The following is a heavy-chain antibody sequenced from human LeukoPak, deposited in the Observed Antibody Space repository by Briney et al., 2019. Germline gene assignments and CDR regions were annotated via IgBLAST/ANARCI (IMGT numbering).Heavy chain of an antibody. J-gene: IGHJ3*02. D-gene: IGHD5-12*01. Sequence: ASVKVSCKASGYSFTSYGITWVRQAPGQGLEWMGWISAYNGNTNYAQLLQGRVTMTTDTSTSTAYMELRSLRSDDTAVYYCAREDGATINAFDIWGQGTMVTVSS. CDR3: AREDGATINAFDI. CDR2: ISAYNGNT. V-gene: IGHV1-18*01. CDR1: GYSFTSYG.